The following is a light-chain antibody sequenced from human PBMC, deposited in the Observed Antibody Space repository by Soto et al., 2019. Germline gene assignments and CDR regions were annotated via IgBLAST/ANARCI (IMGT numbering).Light chain of an antibody. CDR1: QSIRSW. Sequence: DIQMTQSPSNLSASIGDRVTITCRASQSIRSWLAWYQQKPGRAPKLLIYDASSLESGVPSRFSGSGSGTEFTLTISSLQPDDFAIYYCQQYNSYWTFVQGTKVEIK. CDR2: DAS. J-gene: IGKJ1*01. V-gene: IGKV1-5*01. CDR3: QQYNSYWT.